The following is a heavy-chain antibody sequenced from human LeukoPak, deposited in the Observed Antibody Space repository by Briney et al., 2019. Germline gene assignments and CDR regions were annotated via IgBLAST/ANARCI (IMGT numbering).Heavy chain of an antibody. CDR3: TKGNSGYYYPHFDY. CDR1: GFTFTTYS. J-gene: IGHJ4*02. D-gene: IGHD3-22*01. CDR2: IRGSGGST. V-gene: IGHV3-23*01. Sequence: GGSLRLYCAASGFTFTTYSMIWVRQAPGKGLESVSAIRGSGGSTYYADSVKGRFTISRDNSKNTLYLQMNSLRAEDTAVYYCTKGNSGYYYPHFDYWGQGTLVTVSS.